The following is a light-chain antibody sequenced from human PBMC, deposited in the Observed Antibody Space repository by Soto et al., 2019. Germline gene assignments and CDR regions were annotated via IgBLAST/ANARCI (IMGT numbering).Light chain of an antibody. V-gene: IGLV2-14*03. CDR3: SSYTFSSTLVV. CDR1: SSDVGGYNY. CDR2: DVS. J-gene: IGLJ2*01. Sequence: QSVLTQPASVSGSPGQSITISCTGTSSDVGGYNYVSWYQQHPGKAPKLMIYDVSNRPSGVSNRFSGSKSGNTASLTISGLQTEDEADYYCSSYTFSSTLVVFGGGTQLTVL.